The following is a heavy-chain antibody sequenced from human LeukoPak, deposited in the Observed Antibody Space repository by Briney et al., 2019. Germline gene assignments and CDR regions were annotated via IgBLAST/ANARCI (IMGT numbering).Heavy chain of an antibody. D-gene: IGHD3-22*01. V-gene: IGHV3-48*02. J-gene: IGHJ4*02. CDR3: PTGYDSSGYYGGYFDY. CDR1: GFTFSSYS. Sequence: GGSLRLSCAASGFTFSSYSMNWVRQAPGKGLEWVSYISSSSSTIYYADSVKGRFTISRDNAKNSLYLQMNSLRDEDTAVYYCPTGYDSSGYYGGYFDYWGQGTLVTVSS. CDR2: ISSSSSTI.